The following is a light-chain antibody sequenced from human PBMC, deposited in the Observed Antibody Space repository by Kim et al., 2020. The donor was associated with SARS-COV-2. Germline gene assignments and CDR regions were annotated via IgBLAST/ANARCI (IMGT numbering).Light chain of an antibody. CDR2: AAA. V-gene: IGKV1D-16*01. CDR3: LHYNDYPLT. J-gene: IGKJ5*01. Sequence: DIQMTQSPSSLSASLGDRVTITCRASQDISTWVVWFQQKPGKAPQCLIYAAATLQSGVPSRFSGSGSGTHFTLTISSLQPEDFATYYCLHYNDYPLTFGQGTRLEIK. CDR1: QDISTW.